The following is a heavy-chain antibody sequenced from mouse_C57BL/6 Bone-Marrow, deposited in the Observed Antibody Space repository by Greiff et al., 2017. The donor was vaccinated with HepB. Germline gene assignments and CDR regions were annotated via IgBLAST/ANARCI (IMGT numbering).Heavy chain of an antibody. Sequence: QVTLKVSGPGILQPSQTLSLTCSFSGFSLSTFGMGVGWIRQPSGKGLEWLAHIWWDDDKYYNPALKSRLTISKDTSKNQVFLKIANVDTADTATYYCARIATFYYYGSTPYYAMDYWGQGTSVTVSS. CDR2: IWWDDDK. V-gene: IGHV8-8*01. CDR3: ARIATFYYYGSTPYYAMDY. CDR1: GFSLSTFGMG. J-gene: IGHJ4*01. D-gene: IGHD1-1*01.